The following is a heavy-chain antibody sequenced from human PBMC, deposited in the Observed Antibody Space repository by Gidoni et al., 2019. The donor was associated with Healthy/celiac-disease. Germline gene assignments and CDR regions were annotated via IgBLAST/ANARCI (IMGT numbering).Heavy chain of an antibody. V-gene: IGHV4-39*01. CDR1: GGSISSSSYH. D-gene: IGHD3-3*01. CDR2: IYYSGST. CDR3: ARQALRFLEWLPRSPFDY. Sequence: QLQLQESGPGLVKPSETLSLTCTVSGGSISSSSYHWGWIRQPPGKGLEWIGSIYYSGSTYYNPSLKSRVTISVDTSKNQFSLKLSSVTAADTAVYYCARQALRFLEWLPRSPFDYWGQGTLVTVSS. J-gene: IGHJ4*02.